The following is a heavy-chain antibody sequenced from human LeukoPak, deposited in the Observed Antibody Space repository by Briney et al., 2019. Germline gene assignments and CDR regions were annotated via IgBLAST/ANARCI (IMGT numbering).Heavy chain of an antibody. CDR2: IYPSGST. J-gene: IGHJ5*02. V-gene: IGHV4-4*07. CDR1: GRSISGFH. Sequence: SETLSLTCTVSGRSISGFHWSWIRQPAGKGLEWIGRIYPSGSTNYNPSLEGRVTMSVDTSKNQFSLKLSSVTAADTAVYYCARRVDYGDYLGGGNWFDPWGQGTLVTVSS. CDR3: ARRVDYGDYLGGGNWFDP. D-gene: IGHD4-17*01.